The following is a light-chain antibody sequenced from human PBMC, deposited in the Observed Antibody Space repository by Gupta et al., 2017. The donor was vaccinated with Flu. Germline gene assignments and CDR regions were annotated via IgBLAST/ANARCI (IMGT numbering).Light chain of an antibody. V-gene: IGKV1-27*01. CDR1: QGISSY. Sequence: DIQMTQSPSSLSASVGDRVTITCRASQGISSYLAWYQQKPGKVPTLLIYAASSLQSGVPSRFSGSGSGTDFTLTISSLQPEDVATYYCQKDNSAPRTFGQRTKVEIK. CDR3: QKDNSAPRT. CDR2: AAS. J-gene: IGKJ1*01.